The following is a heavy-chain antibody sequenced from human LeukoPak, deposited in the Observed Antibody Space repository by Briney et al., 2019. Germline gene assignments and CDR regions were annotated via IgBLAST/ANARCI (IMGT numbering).Heavy chain of an antibody. D-gene: IGHD4-11*01. Sequence: GGSLRLSCEASGFIFSNCGMHWVRQAPGKGLEWLALIWYEGQTKFYAGSVKGRFTTSRDNSKNTVYLQMNSLRPEDTAVYYCAKDLPAETKMGGFDFWGQGALVTISS. CDR3: AKDLPAETKMGGFDF. V-gene: IGHV3-30*02. CDR1: GFIFSNCG. CDR2: IWYEGQTK. J-gene: IGHJ4*02.